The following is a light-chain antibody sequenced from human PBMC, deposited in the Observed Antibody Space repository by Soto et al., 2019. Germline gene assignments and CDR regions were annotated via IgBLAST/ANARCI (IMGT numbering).Light chain of an antibody. CDR3: QQSYSTLRT. V-gene: IGKV1-39*01. CDR2: AAS. CDR1: QSISSY. Sequence: DIQMTQSPLSLSASVGDRVTITCRASQSISSYLNWYQQKPGKAPKLLIYAASSLQSGVPSRFSGSGSGTDFTLTISSLQPEDFATYYCQQSYSTLRTFGQGTKVDIK. J-gene: IGKJ1*01.